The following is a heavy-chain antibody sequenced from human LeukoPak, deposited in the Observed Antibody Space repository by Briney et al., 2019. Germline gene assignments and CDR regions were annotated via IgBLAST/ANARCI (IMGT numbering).Heavy chain of an antibody. J-gene: IGHJ4*02. CDR3: ARNGRVRRVVKDPFEY. CDR2: ITSSGTYI. D-gene: IGHD3-10*01. Sequence: GGSLRLSCAASGFTFTTYNMNWVRQAPGKAMEWVSSITSSGTYIFYADSVRGRFTISRDNAKNSLYLQMDSLGPEDTAVYYCARNGRVRRVVKDPFEYWGQGTLVAVSS. V-gene: IGHV3-21*01. CDR1: GFTFTTYN.